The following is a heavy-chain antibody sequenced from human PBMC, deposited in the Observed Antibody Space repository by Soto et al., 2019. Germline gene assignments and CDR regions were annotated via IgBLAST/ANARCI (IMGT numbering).Heavy chain of an antibody. CDR1: GGSISSYY. D-gene: IGHD4-17*01. CDR3: ARASSGWDDYGEYWYFDL. CDR2: IYYSGST. Sequence: SSETLSLTCTVSGGSISSYYWSWIRQPPGKGLEWIGYIYYSGSTNYNPSLKSRVTISVDTSKNQFSLKLSSVTAADTAVYYCARASSGWDDYGEYWYFDLWGRGTLVTVSS. J-gene: IGHJ2*01. V-gene: IGHV4-59*01.